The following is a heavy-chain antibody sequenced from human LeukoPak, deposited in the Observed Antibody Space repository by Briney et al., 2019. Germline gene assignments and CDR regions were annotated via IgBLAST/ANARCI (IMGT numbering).Heavy chain of an antibody. J-gene: IGHJ5*02. D-gene: IGHD2-2*01. V-gene: IGHV3-21*01. CDR3: ARDSSTSCYRCWFDP. CDR2: ISSSSSYI. Sequence: GGSLRLSCAASGFTFSSYSMNWVRQAPGKGLEWVSSISSSSSYIYYADSVRGRFTISRDNAKNSLYLQMNSLRAEDTAVYYCARDSSTSCYRCWFDPWGQGTLVTVSS. CDR1: GFTFSSYS.